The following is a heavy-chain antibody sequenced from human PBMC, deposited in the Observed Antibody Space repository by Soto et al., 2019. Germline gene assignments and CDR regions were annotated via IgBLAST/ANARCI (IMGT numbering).Heavy chain of an antibody. CDR2: ISFDGNNQ. CDR1: GVTFDGYA. V-gene: IGHV3-30*04. D-gene: IGHD2-15*01. Sequence: GGSLRLSCSASGVTFDGYAIHWVRQAPGKGLDWVAVISFDGNNQYHADSVKGRFTLSRDTSKNTLFLQMNSLRPEDTAVYYCARPAYCRGGSCYTGPKYFQHWGQGTLVTVSS. CDR3: ARPAYCRGGSCYTGPKYFQH. J-gene: IGHJ1*01.